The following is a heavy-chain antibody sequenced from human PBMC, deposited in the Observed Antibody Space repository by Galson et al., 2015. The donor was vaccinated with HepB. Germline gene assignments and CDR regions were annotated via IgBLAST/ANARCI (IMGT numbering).Heavy chain of an antibody. CDR1: GGTFSSYA. J-gene: IGHJ6*02. D-gene: IGHD6-13*01. Sequence: SVKVSCKASGGTFSSYAISWVRQAPGQGLEWMGGIIPIFGTANYAQKLQGRVTITADKSTSTAYMELSSLRSEDTAVYYCARGRAAAGTNYYYGMDVWGQGTTVTVSS. CDR3: ARGRAAAGTNYYYGMDV. V-gene: IGHV1-69*06. CDR2: IIPIFGTA.